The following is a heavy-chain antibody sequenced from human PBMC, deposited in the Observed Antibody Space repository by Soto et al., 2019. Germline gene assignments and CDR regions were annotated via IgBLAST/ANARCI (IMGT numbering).Heavy chain of an antibody. CDR1: GFTFSSYW. V-gene: IGHV3-7*04. J-gene: IGHJ4*02. Sequence: EVQLVESGGGLVQPGGSLRLSCAASGFTFSSYWMSWVRQAPGKGLEWVANIKQDGSEKYYVDSVKGRFTISRDNAKNSLYLQMNGLRAEGTAVYYGGRGGPRLMDYWGQGTLVTVSS. D-gene: IGHD3-16*01. CDR3: GRGGPRLMDY. CDR2: IKQDGSEK.